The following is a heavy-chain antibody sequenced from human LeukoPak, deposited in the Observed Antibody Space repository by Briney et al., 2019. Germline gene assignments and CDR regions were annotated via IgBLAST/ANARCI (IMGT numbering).Heavy chain of an antibody. CDR2: INPNSGGT. V-gene: IGHV1-2*02. Sequence: ASVKVSCKASGYTFTGYYMHWVRQAPGQGLEWTGWINPNSGGTNYAQKFQGRVTMTRDTSISTAYMELSRLRSDDTAVYYCARAVEAGSGWFDPWGQGTLVTVSS. CDR3: ARAVEAGSGWFDP. CDR1: GYTFTGYY. D-gene: IGHD6-19*01. J-gene: IGHJ5*02.